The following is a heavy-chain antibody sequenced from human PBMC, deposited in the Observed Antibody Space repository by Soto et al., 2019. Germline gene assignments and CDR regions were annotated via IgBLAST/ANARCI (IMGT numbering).Heavy chain of an antibody. Sequence: SETLSLTCTVSGGSISSSSYYWGWIRQPPGKGLEWIGSIYYSGSTYYNPSLKSRVTISVDTSKNQFSLKLSSVTAADTAVYYCARHDYSNSDTRNYYYYYYMDVWGKGTMVTVSS. J-gene: IGHJ6*03. D-gene: IGHD4-4*01. CDR1: GGSISSSSYY. CDR2: IYYSGST. V-gene: IGHV4-39*01. CDR3: ARHDYSNSDTRNYYYYYYMDV.